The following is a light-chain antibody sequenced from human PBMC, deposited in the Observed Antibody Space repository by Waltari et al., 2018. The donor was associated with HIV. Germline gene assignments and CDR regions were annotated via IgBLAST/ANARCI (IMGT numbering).Light chain of an antibody. Sequence: QAVVTQEPSLTVSPGGTVTLTCGSSTGAITSGHYPNWLQRKPGHAPTTLIYNINTKPSWTPARFSGSLLGGKAALTLSGAQSEDEAEYYCLLFYSGVRVFGGGTKLTVL. CDR1: TGAITSGHY. CDR2: NIN. J-gene: IGLJ2*01. V-gene: IGLV7-46*01. CDR3: LLFYSGVRV.